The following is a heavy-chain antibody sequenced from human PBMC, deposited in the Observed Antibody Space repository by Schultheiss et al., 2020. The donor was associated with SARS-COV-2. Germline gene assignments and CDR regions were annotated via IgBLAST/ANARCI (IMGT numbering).Heavy chain of an antibody. V-gene: IGHV4-34*01. Sequence: SETLSLTCAVYGGSFSGYYWSWIRQPPGKGLEWIGQDSHSGGTHYSPSLKRRVTISVDTSKSQFSLRLRSVTAADTAVYYCARAIILRVAFDIWGQGTMVTVSS. J-gene: IGHJ3*02. D-gene: IGHD3-3*01. CDR2: DSHSGGT. CDR3: ARAIILRVAFDI. CDR1: GGSFSGYY.